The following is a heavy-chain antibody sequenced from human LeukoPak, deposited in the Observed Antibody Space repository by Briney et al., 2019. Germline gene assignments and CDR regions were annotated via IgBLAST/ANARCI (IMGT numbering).Heavy chain of an antibody. CDR1: GFTFSSYS. Sequence: GGSLRLSCAASGFTFSSYSMNWVRQAPGKGLEWVSPISSSSSYIHYADSVKGRFTISRDNAKNSLYLQMNSLRAEDTAVYYCARAYGSGSYYDYWGQGTLVTVSS. D-gene: IGHD3-10*01. J-gene: IGHJ4*02. V-gene: IGHV3-21*01. CDR2: ISSSSSYI. CDR3: ARAYGSGSYYDY.